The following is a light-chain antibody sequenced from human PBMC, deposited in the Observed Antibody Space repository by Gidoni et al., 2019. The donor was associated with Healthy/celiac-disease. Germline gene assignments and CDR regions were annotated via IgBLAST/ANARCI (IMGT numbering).Light chain of an antibody. Sequence: DIQMTQSPSSLSASVGDRVTITCQASQDISNYLNWYQQKPGKAPKLLIYDASNLETGVPSRFSGSGSGTDFTFTISSLQAEDIATYYCQQYDNLRITFGPGIKVDIK. CDR1: QDISNY. V-gene: IGKV1-33*01. CDR2: DAS. CDR3: QQYDNLRIT. J-gene: IGKJ3*01.